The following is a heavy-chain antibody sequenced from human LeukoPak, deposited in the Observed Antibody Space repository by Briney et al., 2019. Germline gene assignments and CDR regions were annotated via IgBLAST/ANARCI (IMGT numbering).Heavy chain of an antibody. Sequence: PSETLSLTCTVSGGSISSYYWSWIRQPPGKGLEWIGYFYTSGSTNYNPSLKSRVTISVDTSKNQFSLKLSSVTAADTAVYYCARLVAGREYYYDSSGYYSPVNWFDPWGQGTLVTVSS. CDR1: GGSISSYY. J-gene: IGHJ5*02. D-gene: IGHD3-22*01. CDR3: ARLVAGREYYYDSSGYYSPVNWFDP. CDR2: FYTSGST. V-gene: IGHV4-4*09.